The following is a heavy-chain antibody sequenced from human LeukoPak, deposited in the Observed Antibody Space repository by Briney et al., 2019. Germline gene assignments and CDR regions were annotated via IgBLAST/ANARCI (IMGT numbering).Heavy chain of an antibody. V-gene: IGHV3-30-3*01. Sequence: GGSLRLSCAASGFTFSSYAMHWVRQAPGKGLEWVAVISYDGSNKYYADSVKGRFTISRDNSKNTLYLQMNSLRAEDTAVYYCATSIAVAAFFDYWGQGTLVTVSS. D-gene: IGHD6-19*01. CDR2: ISYDGSNK. CDR3: ATSIAVAAFFDY. J-gene: IGHJ4*02. CDR1: GFTFSSYA.